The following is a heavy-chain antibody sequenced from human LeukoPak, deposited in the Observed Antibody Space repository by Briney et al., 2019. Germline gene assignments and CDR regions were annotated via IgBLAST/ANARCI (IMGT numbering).Heavy chain of an antibody. D-gene: IGHD1-26*01. CDR2: INPNSGGT. V-gene: IGHV1-2*02. J-gene: IGHJ4*02. CDR3: ARVVSGSYLPFDY. Sequence: AASVKVSCKASGYTFTGYYMHWVRQAPGQGLEWMGWINPNSGGTNYAQKFQGRVTMTRDTSINTAYMELSRLRSDDTAVYYCARVVSGSYLPFDYWGQGTLVTVSS. CDR1: GYTFTGYY.